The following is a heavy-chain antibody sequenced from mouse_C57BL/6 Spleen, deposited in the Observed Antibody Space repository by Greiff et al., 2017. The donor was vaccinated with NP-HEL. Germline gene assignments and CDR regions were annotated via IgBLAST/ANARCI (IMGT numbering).Heavy chain of an antibody. J-gene: IGHJ3*01. D-gene: IGHD1-1*01. CDR2: IYPGSGST. CDR3: ANDGYIDYYGFAY. Sequence: QVQLQQPGAELVKPGASVKMSCKASGYTFTSYWITWVKQRPGQGLEWIGDIYPGSGSTNYNEKFKSKATLTVDTSASTAYMQLSSLTFEDSAVYYCANDGYIDYYGFAYWGQGTLVTVSA. CDR1: GYTFTSYW. V-gene: IGHV1-55*01.